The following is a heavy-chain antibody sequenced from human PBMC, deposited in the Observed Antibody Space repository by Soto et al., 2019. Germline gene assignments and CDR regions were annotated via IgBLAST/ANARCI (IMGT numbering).Heavy chain of an antibody. Sequence: EVQLLESGGGLVQPGGSLRLSCAASGFTFSSYAMSWVRQAPGKGLEWVSVISGSGGGTYYADSVKGRFTISRDSSKNTLYLQMNSLRAEDTAVYYCAKGTRHSGSDRLAAFDIWGQGTMVTVSS. CDR1: GFTFSSYA. CDR2: ISGSGGGT. J-gene: IGHJ3*02. V-gene: IGHV3-23*01. CDR3: AKGTRHSGSDRLAAFDI. D-gene: IGHD1-26*01.